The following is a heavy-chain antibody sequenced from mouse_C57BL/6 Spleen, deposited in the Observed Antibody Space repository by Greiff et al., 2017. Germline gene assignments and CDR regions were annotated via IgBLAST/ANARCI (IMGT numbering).Heavy chain of an antibody. CDR2: IDPSDSYT. J-gene: IGHJ2*01. Sequence: VQLQQSGAELVMPGASVKLSCKASGYTFTSYWMHWVKQRPGQGLEWIGEIDPSDSYTNYNQKFKGKSTLTVDKSSSTADMQRSSLTSEDSAVYDCARDSSGYSLDYWGQGTTLTVSS. CDR1: GYTFTSYW. D-gene: IGHD3-2*02. CDR3: ARDSSGYSLDY. V-gene: IGHV1-69*01.